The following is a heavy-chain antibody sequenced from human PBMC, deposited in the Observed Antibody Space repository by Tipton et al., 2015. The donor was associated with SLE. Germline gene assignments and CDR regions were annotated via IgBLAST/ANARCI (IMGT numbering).Heavy chain of an antibody. CDR2: IYYSGST. CDR1: GGSISSYY. J-gene: IGHJ4*02. D-gene: IGHD5-12*01. Sequence: GLVKPSETLSLTCTVSGGSISSYYWSWIRQPPGKGLEWIGYIYYSGSTNYNPSLKSRIIISVDTSKNQFSRKLSSVTAADTAVYYCARASGYDYLDYWGQGTPVTVSS. V-gene: IGHV4-59*08. CDR3: ARASGYDYLDY.